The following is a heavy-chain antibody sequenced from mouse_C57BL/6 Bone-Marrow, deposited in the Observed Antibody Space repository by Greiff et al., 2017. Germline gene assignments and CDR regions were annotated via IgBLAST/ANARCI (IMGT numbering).Heavy chain of an antibody. CDR1: YFAFMASA. CDR3: ARYMDY. J-gene: IGHJ4*01. Sequence: LHQSGAELVRPGSSVKLSCTDSYFAFMASAMHWVQQRPGHSLEWIGTFTMYSDATDYSDSFKGQATFTANTSTSTAYLELSSLTSEDSAVYYSARYMDYWGQGTSVTVSS. CDR2: FTMYSDAT. V-gene: IGHV1-49*01.